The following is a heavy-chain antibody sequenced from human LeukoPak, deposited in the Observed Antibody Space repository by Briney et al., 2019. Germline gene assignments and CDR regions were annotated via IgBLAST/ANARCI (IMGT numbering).Heavy chain of an antibody. CDR3: AREASGGYDILNGYFNDAFDI. D-gene: IGHD3-9*01. CDR2: IYTSGST. J-gene: IGHJ3*02. Sequence: SETLSLTCTVSGGSISSGSYYWSWIQQPAGKGLEWIGRIYTSGSTNYNPSLKSRVTISVDRSKNQFSLKLSSVTAADTAVYYCAREASGGYDILNGYFNDAFDIWGQGTMVTVSS. CDR1: GGSISSGSYY. V-gene: IGHV4-61*02.